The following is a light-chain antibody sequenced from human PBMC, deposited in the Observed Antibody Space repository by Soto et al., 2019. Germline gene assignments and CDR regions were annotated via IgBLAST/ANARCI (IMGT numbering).Light chain of an antibody. CDR3: QQYGSSPRFP. Sequence: EMVLTQSPGTLSLSPGERAILSCRASQSISSNSLAWYQQKPGQAPRLFIYGASSRAPGIPDRFSGSGSGTHFTLTISRLVHEDFVLYYCQQYGSSPRFPFGQGTRLEIK. J-gene: IGKJ5*01. CDR2: GAS. CDR1: QSISSNS. V-gene: IGKV3-20*01.